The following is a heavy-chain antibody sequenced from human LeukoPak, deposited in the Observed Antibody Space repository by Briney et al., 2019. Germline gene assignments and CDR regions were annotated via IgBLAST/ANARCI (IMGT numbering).Heavy chain of an antibody. V-gene: IGHV1-69*04. CDR1: GGTFTNYA. Sequence: SVKVSCKASGGTFTNYAINWVRQAPGQGLEWMGRIIPILDVTNYAQKFQGRVTITADQSTTPAYMELSSLRSGDTAVYYCARGGGVDILTGFQYWGQGTLVTVSS. CDR3: ARGGGVDILTGFQY. CDR2: IIPILDVT. D-gene: IGHD3-9*01. J-gene: IGHJ4*02.